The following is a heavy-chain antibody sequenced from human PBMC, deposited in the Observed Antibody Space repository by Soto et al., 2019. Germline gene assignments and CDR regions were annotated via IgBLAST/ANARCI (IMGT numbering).Heavy chain of an antibody. J-gene: IGHJ6*02. V-gene: IGHV1-69*12. CDR3: ARGTVSGSEYNFYYYGMDV. CDR1: GGTLNSYA. D-gene: IGHD1-26*01. CDR2: IVPIFGNT. Sequence: QVQLVQSGVEVKKPGSSVKVSCKASGGTLNSYAIDWVRQAPGQGLEWMGGIVPIFGNTYYAQRLQGRVKLTADEATRTAYMERSTLASEDTAVYYCARGTVSGSEYNFYYYGMDVWGQGTTVIVSS.